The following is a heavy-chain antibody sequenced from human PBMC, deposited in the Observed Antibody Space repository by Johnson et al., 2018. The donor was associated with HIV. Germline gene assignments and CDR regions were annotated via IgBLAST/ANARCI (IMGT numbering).Heavy chain of an antibody. Sequence: QVQLVESGGGLVKPGGSLRLSCAASGFTFSDYYMSWIRQAPGKGLEWVAVIAADGSNDFYADSVKGRFTISRDNSKNTLYLQMNSLRAEDTAVYYCARDPTTVVAFDAFDIWGQGTMVTVSS. CDR2: IAADGSND. CDR3: ARDPTTVVAFDAFDI. V-gene: IGHV3-30*03. D-gene: IGHD4-23*01. J-gene: IGHJ3*02. CDR1: GFTFSDYY.